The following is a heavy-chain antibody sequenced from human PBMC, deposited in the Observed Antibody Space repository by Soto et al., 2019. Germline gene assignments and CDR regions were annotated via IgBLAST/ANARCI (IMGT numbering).Heavy chain of an antibody. V-gene: IGHV1-2*04. CDR3: ARAIAYGDYVKDGMDV. CDR2: INPNSGGT. J-gene: IGHJ6*02. Sequence: QVQLVQSGAEVKKPGASVKVSCKASGYTFTGYYMHWVRQAPGQGLEWMGWINPNSGGTNYAQKFQGWVTMTRDTSISTAYMELSRLRSDDTAVYYCARAIAYGDYVKDGMDVWGQGTTVTVSS. CDR1: GYTFTGYY. D-gene: IGHD4-17*01.